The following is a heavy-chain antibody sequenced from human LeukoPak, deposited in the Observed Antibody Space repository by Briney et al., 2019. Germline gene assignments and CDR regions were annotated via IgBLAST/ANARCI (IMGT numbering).Heavy chain of an antibody. CDR1: GYIFTSYN. J-gene: IGHJ4*02. CDR2: INPSGGST. Sequence: GASVKVSCKTSGYIFTSYNIYWVRQAPGQGLEWMGIINPSGGSTNYAQKVQGRVTMTRDTSTSTVYMELSSLRSEDTAVYYCARDLEFALGSGWYGPPPGADYWGQGTLVTVSS. V-gene: IGHV1-46*01. CDR3: ARDLEFALGSGWYGPPPGADY. D-gene: IGHD6-19*01.